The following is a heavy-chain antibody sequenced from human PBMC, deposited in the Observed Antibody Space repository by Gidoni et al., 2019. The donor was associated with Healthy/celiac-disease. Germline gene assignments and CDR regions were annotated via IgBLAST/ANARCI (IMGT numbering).Heavy chain of an antibody. J-gene: IGHJ4*02. CDR3: ARELGLRYFDWSGPFDY. Sequence: QVQLVQSGAEVKKPGSSVKVSCKAYGGTFSSYSSSWVRQAPGRELEWMGRIIPILGIANYSQKFQGRVTITADKSTSTAYIELSSLISEDTAVYYCARELGLRYFDWSGPFDYWGQGTLVTVSA. CDR2: IIPILGIA. V-gene: IGHV1-69*09. CDR1: GGTFSSYS. D-gene: IGHD3-9*01.